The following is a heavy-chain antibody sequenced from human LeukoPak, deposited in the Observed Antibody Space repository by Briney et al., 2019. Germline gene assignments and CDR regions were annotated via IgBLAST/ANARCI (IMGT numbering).Heavy chain of an antibody. V-gene: IGHV4-61*08. CDR1: GASISSGGYY. CDR3: ARGTDYGGNDFYFDL. J-gene: IGHJ2*01. Sequence: SETLSLTCTVSGASISSGGYYWSWIRQHPGKGLEWIGYIYYSGSTNYNPSLKGRVTISVDTSKNQFSLKLSSVTAADTAVYYCARGTDYGGNDFYFDLWGRGTLVTVSS. D-gene: IGHD4-23*01. CDR2: IYYSGST.